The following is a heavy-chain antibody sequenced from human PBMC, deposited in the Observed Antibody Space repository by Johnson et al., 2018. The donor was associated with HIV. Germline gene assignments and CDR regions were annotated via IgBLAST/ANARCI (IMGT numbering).Heavy chain of an antibody. Sequence: VQLVESGGGVVQPGRSLRLSCAASGFTFSSYAMHWVRQAPGKGLEWVAVISYDGSNKYYADSVKGRFTISRDNSKNTLYLQMNSLRAEDTAVYYCARFEAFITTHRVVGEAFDIWGQGTMVIVSS. V-gene: IGHV3-30-3*01. CDR3: ARFEAFITTHRVVGEAFDI. CDR2: ISYDGSNK. CDR1: GFTFSSYA. D-gene: IGHD3-10*01. J-gene: IGHJ3*02.